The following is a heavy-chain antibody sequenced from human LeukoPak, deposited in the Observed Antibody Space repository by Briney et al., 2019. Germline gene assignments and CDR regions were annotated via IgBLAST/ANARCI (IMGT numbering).Heavy chain of an antibody. Sequence: SETLSLTCTVSGGSISSSTYYWGWIRQPPGKGLEWIGSIYYSGSTYYNPSLKSRVTISVDTSKNQFSLKLSSVTAADTAVYYCATSYYSSSWYVDYWGQGTLVTVSS. CDR2: IYYSGST. CDR1: GGSISSSTYY. D-gene: IGHD6-13*01. CDR3: ATSYYSSSWYVDY. V-gene: IGHV4-39*01. J-gene: IGHJ4*02.